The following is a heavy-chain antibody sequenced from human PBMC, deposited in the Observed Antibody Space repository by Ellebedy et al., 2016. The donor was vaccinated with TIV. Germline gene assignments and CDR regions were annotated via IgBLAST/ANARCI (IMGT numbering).Heavy chain of an antibody. Sequence: GESLKISXAASGFTFASYAMSWARQAPGKGLEWVSVISGSGATIYYADSVKGRFTISRDNSKNTLYLQMNSLRAEDTAVYYCAKDGSSWYYYDSSGYLPYQNWGQGTLVTVSS. CDR2: ISGSGATI. V-gene: IGHV3-23*01. CDR3: AKDGSSWYYYDSSGYLPYQN. J-gene: IGHJ4*02. D-gene: IGHD3-22*01. CDR1: GFTFASYA.